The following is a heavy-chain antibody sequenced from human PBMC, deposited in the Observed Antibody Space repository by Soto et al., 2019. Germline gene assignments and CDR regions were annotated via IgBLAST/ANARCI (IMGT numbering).Heavy chain of an antibody. J-gene: IGHJ5*02. Sequence: QVQLQESGPGLVKPSQTLSLTCTVSGGSISSGDYYWSWIRQPPGKGLEWIGYIYYSGSTYYNPSLKRRVTISVDTSKSQFSLKLSSVTAADTAVYYCARQRYCSGGSCPRRFDPWGQGTLVTVSS. CDR1: GGSISSGDYY. V-gene: IGHV4-30-4*01. CDR3: ARQRYCSGGSCPRRFDP. CDR2: IYYSGST. D-gene: IGHD2-15*01.